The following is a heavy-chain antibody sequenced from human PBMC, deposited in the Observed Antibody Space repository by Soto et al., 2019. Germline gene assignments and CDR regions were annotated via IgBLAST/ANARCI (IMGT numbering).Heavy chain of an antibody. CDR1: GYTFTSYG. V-gene: IGHV1-18*01. Sequence: QVQLVQSGAEVKKPGASVKVSCKASGYTFTSYGISWVRQAPGQGLEWMGWISAYNGNTNYAQKLQGRVTMTTDTATSTAYMELRGLRSDDTAVYYCARDHRITIFGVVPPNFDYWGQGTLVTVSS. CDR2: ISAYNGNT. CDR3: ARDHRITIFGVVPPNFDY. J-gene: IGHJ4*02. D-gene: IGHD3-3*01.